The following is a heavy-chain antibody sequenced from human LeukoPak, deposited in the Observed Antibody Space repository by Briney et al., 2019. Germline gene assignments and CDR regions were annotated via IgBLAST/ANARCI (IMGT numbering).Heavy chain of an antibody. V-gene: IGHV3-74*01. J-gene: IGHJ4*02. CDR2: IHSDGIGT. Sequence: GRSLRLSCAASGFTFSSYCMHWIRQAPGKGLVWVSRIHSDGIGTSYADSVRGRFTISRDNAKNTLYLQMNSLRVEDTAVYYCARDQGSFDYWGQGTLVTVSS. CDR1: GFTFSSYC. CDR3: ARDQGSFDY.